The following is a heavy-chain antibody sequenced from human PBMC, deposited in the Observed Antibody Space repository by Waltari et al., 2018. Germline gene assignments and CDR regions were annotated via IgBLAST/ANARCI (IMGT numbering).Heavy chain of an antibody. CDR3: AREGSHLTTVNDY. CDR2: INPRSGEK. CDR1: GYTFTAYY. Sequence: QEHLVQSGAEVKKPGASVRVSCKASGYTFTAYYIHWVRQAPGQGLQWMGWINPRSGEKKCTKKFQGRVTMARDTSLNTAYMGISSLVFDDTAVYYCAREGSHLTTVNDYWGQGTQVIVSS. J-gene: IGHJ4*02. D-gene: IGHD4-17*01. V-gene: IGHV1-2*02.